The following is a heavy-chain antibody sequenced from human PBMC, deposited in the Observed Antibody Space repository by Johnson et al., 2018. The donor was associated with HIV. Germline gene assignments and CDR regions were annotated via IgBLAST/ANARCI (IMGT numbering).Heavy chain of an antibody. D-gene: IGHD1-26*01. J-gene: IGHJ3*02. Sequence: VQLVESGGGLVQPGRSLRLSCAASGFTFSNAWMNWVRQAPRKGLEWVGRIKSKTDGGTTDYAAPVQGRFIISRDDSKNTLYLQMNSLKSEDTAVYYCTTDRVGSGSHDAFDIWGQGTIVTVSS. CDR1: GFTFSNAW. CDR2: IKSKTDGGTT. V-gene: IGHV3-15*01. CDR3: TTDRVGSGSHDAFDI.